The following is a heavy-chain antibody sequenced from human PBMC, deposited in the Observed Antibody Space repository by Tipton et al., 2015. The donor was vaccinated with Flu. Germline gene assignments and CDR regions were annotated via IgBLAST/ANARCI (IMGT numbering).Heavy chain of an antibody. CDR3: ARLLREGSCYGSFDH. D-gene: IGHD3-22*01. V-gene: IGHV5-51*01. J-gene: IGHJ4*03. CDR2: IYVGDSDT. CDR1: GYSFSNYW. Sequence: QLVQSGAEVKKPGESLRISCKGSGYSFSNYWIAWVRQMPGKGLEWMGIIYVGDSDTRYSPSFQGQVTLSADKSISTAYLQWGSLKASDTAMNYCARLLREGSCYGSFDHWGQGTLVTVSS.